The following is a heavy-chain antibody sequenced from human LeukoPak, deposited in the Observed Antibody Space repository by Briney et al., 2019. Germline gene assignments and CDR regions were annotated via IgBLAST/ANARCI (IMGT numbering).Heavy chain of an antibody. D-gene: IGHD4-11*01. J-gene: IGHJ4*02. CDR2: IYYSGST. CDR3: ARDPTRSGLDY. V-gene: IGHV4-59*01. Sequence: SETLSLTCTVSGGSISSYYWSWIRQPPGKGLEWIGYIYYSGSTNYNPSLKSRVTISVDTSKNQFSLKLSSVTAADTAVYYCARDPTRSGLDYWGQGTMVTVSS. CDR1: GGSISSYY.